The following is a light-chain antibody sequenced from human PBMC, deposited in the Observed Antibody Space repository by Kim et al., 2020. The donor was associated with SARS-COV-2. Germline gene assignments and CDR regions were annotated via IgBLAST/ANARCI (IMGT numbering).Light chain of an antibody. CDR1: QSFNTY. J-gene: IGKJ4*01. CDR3: QQSHTAPLLT. V-gene: IGKV1-39*01. Sequence: DIQMTQSPSSLAASVGDRVTIACRASQSFNTYLNWYQQKPGKAPKLLIYAASTLQSGVPSRFSGSGSGTDFTLTISSLQPEDFATYYCQQSHTAPLLTFGGGTKLEI. CDR2: AAS.